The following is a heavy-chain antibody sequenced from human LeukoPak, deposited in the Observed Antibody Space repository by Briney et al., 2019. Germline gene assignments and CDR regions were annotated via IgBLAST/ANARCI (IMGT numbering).Heavy chain of an antibody. V-gene: IGHV5-51*01. CDR1: GYSFTSYW. CDR3: ARLSGSTSPKFITGSYYYYYGMDV. D-gene: IGHD1-20*01. CDR2: IYPGDSDI. J-gene: IGHJ6*02. Sequence: GESLKISCKGSGYSFTSYWIGWVRQMPGKGLEWMGIIYPGDSDIRYSPSFQGQVTISADKSISTAYLQWSSLKASDTAMYYCARLSGSTSPKFITGSYYYYYGMDVWGQGTTVTVSS.